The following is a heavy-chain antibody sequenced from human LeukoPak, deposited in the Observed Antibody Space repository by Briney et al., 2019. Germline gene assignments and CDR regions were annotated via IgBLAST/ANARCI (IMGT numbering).Heavy chain of an antibody. CDR2: IYYSGST. J-gene: IGHJ4*02. Sequence: SETLSLTCTVSGGSISSSSYYWGWIRQPPGKGLEWIGSIYYSGSTYYNPSLKSRVTISVDTSKNQFSLKLSSVTAADTAVYYCARLRADYFDYWGQGTLVTVSS. CDR1: GGSISSSSYY. D-gene: IGHD5-24*01. V-gene: IGHV4-39*01. CDR3: ARLRADYFDY.